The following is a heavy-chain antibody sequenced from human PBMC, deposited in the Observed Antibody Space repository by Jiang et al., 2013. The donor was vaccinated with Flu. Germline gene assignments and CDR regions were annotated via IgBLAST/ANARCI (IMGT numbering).Heavy chain of an antibody. CDR1: GGTFSSYT. V-gene: IGHV1-69*04. D-gene: IGHD3-10*01. CDR3: ASITMVRGELKNDY. CDR2: IIPILGIA. J-gene: IGHJ4*02. Sequence: SGAEVKKPGSSVKVSCKASGGTFSSYTISWVRQAPGQGLEWMGRIIPILGIANYAQKFQGRVTITADKSTSTAYMELSSLRSEDTAVYYCASITMVRGELKNDYWGQGTLVTVSS.